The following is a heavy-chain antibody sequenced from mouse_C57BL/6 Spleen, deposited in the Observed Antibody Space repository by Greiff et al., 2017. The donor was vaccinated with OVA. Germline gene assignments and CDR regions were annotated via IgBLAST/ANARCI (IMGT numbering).Heavy chain of an antibody. J-gene: IGHJ1*03. Sequence: VQLKESGPELVKPGDSVKISCKASGYSFTGYFMNWVMQSHGKSLEWIGRINPYNGDTFYNQKFKGKATLTVDKSSSTAHMELRSLTSEDSAVYYCARGITTVVATYWYFDVWGTGTTVTVSS. CDR2: INPYNGDT. CDR3: ARGITTVVATYWYFDV. CDR1: GYSFTGYF. D-gene: IGHD1-1*01. V-gene: IGHV1-20*01.